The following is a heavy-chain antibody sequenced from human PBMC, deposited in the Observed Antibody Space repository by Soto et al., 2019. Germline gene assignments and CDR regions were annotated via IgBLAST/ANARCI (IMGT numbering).Heavy chain of an antibody. V-gene: IGHV3-30*18. CDR2: ISYDGSNK. CDR3: AKDRKGWFDP. CDR1: GFTFSSYG. Sequence: QVQLVESGGGVVQPGRSLRLSCAASGFTFSSYGMHWVRQAPGKGLEWVAVISYDGSNKYYADSVKGRFTISRDNSKNTLYLQMNSLRAEDPAVYYCAKDRKGWFDPWGQGTLVTVSS. J-gene: IGHJ5*02.